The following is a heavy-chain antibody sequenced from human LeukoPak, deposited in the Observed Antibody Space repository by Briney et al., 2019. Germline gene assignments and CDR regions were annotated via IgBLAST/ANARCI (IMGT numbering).Heavy chain of an antibody. CDR1: GFSFSNYS. Sequence: GGSLRLSCAASGFSFSNYSMNWVRQAPGKGLEWVAYISGSSATIYYADPVKGRFTISRDNSKNTLYLQMNSLRAEDTAVYYCAKDRSGSYSQGLDYWGQGTLVTVSS. D-gene: IGHD1-26*01. V-gene: IGHV3-48*01. CDR3: AKDRSGSYSQGLDY. CDR2: ISGSSATI. J-gene: IGHJ4*02.